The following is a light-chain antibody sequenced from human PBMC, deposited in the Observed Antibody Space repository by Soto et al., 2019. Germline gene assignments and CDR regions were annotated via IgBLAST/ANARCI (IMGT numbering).Light chain of an antibody. V-gene: IGKV3-20*01. CDR3: QQYGSSPGK. CDR2: GAS. Sequence: IVLTQSPGTLSLTPWERATLSCRSSQSVSSSYFAWYQQKPGQAPRLLIYGASSRATGIPDRFSGSGSGTDFTLTISRLEPEDFAVYYCQQYGSSPGKFGQGTKVDIK. CDR1: QSVSSSY. J-gene: IGKJ1*01.